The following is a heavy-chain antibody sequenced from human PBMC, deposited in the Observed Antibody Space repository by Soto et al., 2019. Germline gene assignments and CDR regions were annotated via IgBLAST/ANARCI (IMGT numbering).Heavy chain of an antibody. V-gene: IGHV4-34*01. CDR3: ARGRKTRQLLWFGEGSYYYYGMDV. D-gene: IGHD3-10*01. CDR1: GGSFSGYY. Sequence: QVQLQQWGAGLLKPSETLSLTCAVYGGSFSGYYWSWIRQPPGKGLEWIGEINHSGGTNYNPSIKSRVTISVDPSKNQFSLKLSSVTAADTAVYYCARGRKTRQLLWFGEGSYYYYGMDVWGQGTTVTVSS. J-gene: IGHJ6*02. CDR2: INHSGGT.